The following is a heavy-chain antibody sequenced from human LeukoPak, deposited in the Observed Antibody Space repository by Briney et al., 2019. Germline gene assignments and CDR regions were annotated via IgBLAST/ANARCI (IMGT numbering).Heavy chain of an antibody. Sequence: GGSLRLSCAASGFTFSSYAMHWVRQAPGKGLEWVSGISGRGTNKDYADSVKGRFTISRDNFKNTVYLQVNSLRAEDTAVYYCAKDIQLSTWGLGTRVTVSS. D-gene: IGHD5-24*01. CDR1: GFTFSSYA. CDR2: ISGRGTNK. V-gene: IGHV3-23*01. CDR3: AKDIQLST. J-gene: IGHJ3*01.